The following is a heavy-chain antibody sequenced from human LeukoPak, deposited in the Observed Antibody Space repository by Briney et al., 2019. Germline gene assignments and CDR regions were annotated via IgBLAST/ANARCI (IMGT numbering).Heavy chain of an antibody. CDR1: GFTFSGYA. J-gene: IGHJ3*02. CDR3: TVGAPLDAFDI. V-gene: IGHV3-73*01. D-gene: IGHD3-10*01. CDR2: IRSKANSYAT. Sequence: GGSLRLSCAASGFTFSGYAMNWVRQAPGKGLEWVGRIRSKANSYATAYAASVKGRFTISRDDSKNTAYLQMNSLKTEDTAVYYCTVGAPLDAFDIWGQGTMVTVSS.